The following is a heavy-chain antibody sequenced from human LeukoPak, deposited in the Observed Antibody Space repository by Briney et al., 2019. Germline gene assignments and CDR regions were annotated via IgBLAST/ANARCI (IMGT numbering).Heavy chain of an antibody. CDR1: GFTFSSYA. CDR2: ISGSGGST. J-gene: IGHJ4*02. V-gene: IGHV3-23*01. Sequence: GGXLXLSXXASGFTFSSYAMSWVRQAPGKGLEWVSAISGSGGSTYYADSVKGRFTISRDNSKNTLYLQMNSLRAEDTAVYYCAKDLAVAGILYYFDYWGQGTLVTVSS. D-gene: IGHD6-19*01. CDR3: AKDLAVAGILYYFDY.